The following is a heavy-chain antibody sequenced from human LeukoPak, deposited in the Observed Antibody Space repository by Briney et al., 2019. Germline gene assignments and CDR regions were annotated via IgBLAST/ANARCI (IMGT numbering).Heavy chain of an antibody. D-gene: IGHD3-3*01. CDR3: ARDPGFWSGYYTSGLFDP. CDR1: GGTFSSYT. V-gene: IGHV1-69*10. CDR2: IIPILGIA. J-gene: IGHJ5*02. Sequence: SVKVSCKASGGTFSSYTISWVRQAPGQGLEWMGGIIPILGIANYAQKFQGRVTITADKSTSTAYMELSSLRSEDTAVYYCARDPGFWSGYYTSGLFDPWGQGTLVTVSS.